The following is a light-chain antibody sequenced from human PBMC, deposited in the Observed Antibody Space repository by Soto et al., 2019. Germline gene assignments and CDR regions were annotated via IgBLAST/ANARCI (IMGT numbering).Light chain of an antibody. CDR3: QQYGNAPIT. V-gene: IGKV3D-20*01. J-gene: IGKJ5*01. Sequence: EIVLSQSPATLSLSPGEGATLSCGASESVYSSYVAWYQQKPGLAPRLLIYDASNRATGIPDRFSGSGSGTDYILTINRLVPEDFAVYYCQQYGNAPITFGQGTRLEIK. CDR2: DAS. CDR1: ESVYSSY.